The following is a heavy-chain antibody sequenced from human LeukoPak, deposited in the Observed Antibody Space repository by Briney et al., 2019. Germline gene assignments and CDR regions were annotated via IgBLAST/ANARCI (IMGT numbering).Heavy chain of an antibody. V-gene: IGHV3-15*01. CDR2: IKSKTDGGTT. J-gene: IGHJ4*02. Sequence: PGGSLRLSCAASGFTFSNAWMSWVRQAPGKGLEWVGRIKSKTDGGTTDYAAPVKGRFTIPRDDSKNTLYLQMNSLKTEDTAVYYCTTDPLTTLPNYDYWGQGTLVTVSS. CDR1: GFTFSNAW. D-gene: IGHD4-17*01. CDR3: TTDPLTTLPNYDY.